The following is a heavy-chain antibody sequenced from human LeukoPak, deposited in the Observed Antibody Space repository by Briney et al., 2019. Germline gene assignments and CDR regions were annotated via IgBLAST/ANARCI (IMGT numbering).Heavy chain of an antibody. J-gene: IGHJ4*02. CDR3: AATWIQLWSPPYY. Sequence: GGSLRLSCAASGFTFSSYVMHWVRQAPDKGLEWVAFIRYDGSNKHYADSVKGRFTISRDNSKNTLYLQMNSLRVEDTAVYYCAATWIQLWSPPYYWGQGTLGTVSS. CDR1: GFTFSSYV. CDR2: IRYDGSNK. D-gene: IGHD5-18*01. V-gene: IGHV3-30*02.